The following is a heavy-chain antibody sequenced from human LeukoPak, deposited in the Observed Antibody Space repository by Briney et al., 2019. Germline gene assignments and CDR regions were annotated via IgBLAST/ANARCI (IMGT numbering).Heavy chain of an antibody. CDR2: INYSGSN. D-gene: IGHD5-18*01. J-gene: IGHJ3*02. CDR1: AGSIRRANYY. Sequence: SETLSLTCTLSAGSIRRANYYWGWIRQPPGKGLEWIANINYSGSNYSNPSRKSRVTISVDTSKDHLSPKLTSVTAANTAVYYCAKPFHTAMPKGAFDIWGQGRMVTVYS. CDR3: AKPFHTAMPKGAFDI. V-gene: IGHV4-39*02.